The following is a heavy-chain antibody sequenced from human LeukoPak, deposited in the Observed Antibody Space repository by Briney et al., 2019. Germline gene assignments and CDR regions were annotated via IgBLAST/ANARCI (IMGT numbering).Heavy chain of an antibody. CDR2: MNPNSGNT. Sequence: ASVKVSCKASGYTFTSYDINWVRQATGQGLEWMGWMNPNSGNTGYAQKFQGRVTMTRNTSISTPYMELSSLRSEDTAVYYCAREIHCSGGSCYDYYYYGMDVWGQGTTVTVSS. CDR1: GYTFTSYD. J-gene: IGHJ6*02. V-gene: IGHV1-8*01. CDR3: AREIHCSGGSCYDYYYYGMDV. D-gene: IGHD2-15*01.